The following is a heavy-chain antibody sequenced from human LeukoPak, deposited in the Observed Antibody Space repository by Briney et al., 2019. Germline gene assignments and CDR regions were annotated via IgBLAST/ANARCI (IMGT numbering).Heavy chain of an antibody. D-gene: IGHD6-13*01. CDR1: GYSISSGYY. CDR3: ARMLVPDYFDN. J-gene: IGHJ4*02. Sequence: SETLSLTFTVSGYSISSGYYWGWIRQPPGKGLQWIGSIYHSGSTYYNPSLKTRVTISIDTSKNQVSLKLSSVTAADTAVFYCARMLVPDYFDNWGQGTLVTVSS. V-gene: IGHV4-38-2*02. CDR2: IYHSGST.